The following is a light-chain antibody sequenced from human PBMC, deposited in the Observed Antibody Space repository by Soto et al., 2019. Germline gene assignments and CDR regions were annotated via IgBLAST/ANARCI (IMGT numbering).Light chain of an antibody. CDR1: QGSSSY. CDR3: QQHNSYPLT. V-gene: IGKV1-9*01. J-gene: IGKJ4*01. Sequence: DIQLTQSPSFLSASVGDRVTITCRASQGSSSYLAWYQQKPGKAPKLLIFVASTLQSGAPSGFSGSGSGTEFTLTISSLQPEDFATYYCQQHNSYPLTFGGGTEVEIK. CDR2: VAS.